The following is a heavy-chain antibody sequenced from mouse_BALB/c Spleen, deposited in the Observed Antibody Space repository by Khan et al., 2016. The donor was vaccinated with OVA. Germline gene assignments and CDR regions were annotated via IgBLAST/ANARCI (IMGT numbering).Heavy chain of an antibody. V-gene: IGHV2-9*02. CDR3: ARFYDGYYYTVDY. CDR1: GFSLTSYG. Sequence: VELVESGPGLVAPSQSLSITCTVSGFSLTSYGVHWVRQPPGKGLEWLGVIWAGGSTNYNSALMSRLSISKDNSKSQVVLKMNSLQTDDTAMYYCARFYDGYYYTVDYCGQGTSVTVSS. CDR2: IWAGGST. J-gene: IGHJ4*01. D-gene: IGHD2-3*01.